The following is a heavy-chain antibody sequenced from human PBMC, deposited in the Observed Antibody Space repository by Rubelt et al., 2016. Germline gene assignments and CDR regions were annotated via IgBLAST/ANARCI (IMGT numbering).Heavy chain of an antibody. CDR2: IKSKTDGGTT. J-gene: IGHJ3*01. CDR3: TNASPSIAEGGPAVNDAFDV. Sequence: GKGLEWVGRIKSKTDGGTTDYAAPVKGRFTISRDDSKHTLYLQMNRLKTEDTAVYYCTNASPSIAEGGPAVNDAFDVWGQGTMVTVSS. D-gene: IGHD6-6*01. V-gene: IGHV3-15*01.